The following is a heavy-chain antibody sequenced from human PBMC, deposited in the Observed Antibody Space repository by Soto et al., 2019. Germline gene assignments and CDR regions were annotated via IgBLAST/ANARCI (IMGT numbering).Heavy chain of an antibody. CDR1: GFTFSSYG. J-gene: IGHJ3*02. CDR2: ISYDGSNK. V-gene: IGHV3-30*18. CDR3: AKSIQAAEPRLGAFDI. Sequence: GGSLRLSCAASGFTFSSYGMHWVRQAPGKGLEWVAVISYDGSNKYYADSVKGRFTISRDNSKNTLYLQMNSLRAEDTAVYYCAKSIQAAEPRLGAFDIWGQGTMVTVSS. D-gene: IGHD6-13*01.